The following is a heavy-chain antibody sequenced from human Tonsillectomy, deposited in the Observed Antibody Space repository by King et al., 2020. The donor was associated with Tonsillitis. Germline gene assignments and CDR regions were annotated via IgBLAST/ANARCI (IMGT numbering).Heavy chain of an antibody. J-gene: IGHJ4*02. Sequence: VQLVESGGGVVQPGGSLRLSCAASGFTFSNYGMHWVRQAPGKGLEWVTFIRYDGNNEHYADYVKGRFTISRDNSKNTLYLQMNSLRAEDTAVYYCKKGIRSGGWDLLYFDYWGQGALVTVSS. V-gene: IGHV3-30*02. CDR3: KKGIRSGGWDLLYFDY. CDR2: IRYDGNNE. D-gene: IGHD1-26*01. CDR1: GFTFSNYG.